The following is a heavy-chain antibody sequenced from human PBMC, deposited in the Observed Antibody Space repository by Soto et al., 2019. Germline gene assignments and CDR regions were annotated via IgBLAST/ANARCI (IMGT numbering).Heavy chain of an antibody. J-gene: IGHJ6*02. CDR1: GYTFTSYV. CDR3: ASDRTVTSSWYGYYYHGMDV. D-gene: IGHD6-13*01. V-gene: IGHV1-3*01. CDR2: INAGNGNT. Sequence: AAKVSCKTSGYTFTSYVMHWVRQASGERIEWMGWINAGNGNTKYSQKFQGRVTITRDTSASTAYMELSSLRSEDTAVYYCASDRTVTSSWYGYYYHGMDVWGQGTTVTVSS.